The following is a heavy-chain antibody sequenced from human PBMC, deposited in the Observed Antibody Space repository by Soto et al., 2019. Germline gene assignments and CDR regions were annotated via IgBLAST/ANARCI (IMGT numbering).Heavy chain of an antibody. CDR2: ISAYNGNT. J-gene: IGHJ4*02. CDR3: AREGGYSSSSVSPDY. Sequence: ASVKVSCKASGYTFTSYGISWVRQAPGQGLEGKGWISAYNGNTNYAQKLQGRVTMTTDTSTSTAYMELRSLRSDDTAVYYCAREGGYSSSSVSPDYWGQGTLVTVSS. V-gene: IGHV1-18*01. D-gene: IGHD6-6*01. CDR1: GYTFTSYG.